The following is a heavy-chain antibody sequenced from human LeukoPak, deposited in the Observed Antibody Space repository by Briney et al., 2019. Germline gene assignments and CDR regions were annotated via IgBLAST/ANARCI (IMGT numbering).Heavy chain of an antibody. CDR3: ARGSIVVVTAQRGYYYYMDV. CDR1: GGTFSSYA. J-gene: IGHJ6*03. V-gene: IGHV1-69*05. D-gene: IGHD2-21*02. CDR2: VIPIFGTA. Sequence: SVKVSCKASGGTFSSYAIGWVRQAPGQGLEWMGGVIPIFGTANYAQKFQGRVTITTDESTSAAYMELSSLRSEDTAVYYCARGSIVVVTAQRGYYYYMDVWGKGTTVTVSS.